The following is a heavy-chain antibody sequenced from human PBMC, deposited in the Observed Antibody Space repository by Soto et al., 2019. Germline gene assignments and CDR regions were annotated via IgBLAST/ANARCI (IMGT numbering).Heavy chain of an antibody. J-gene: IGHJ4*02. CDR3: VREAGIAAAGSSQGVL. CDR1: GFAIRSNA. V-gene: IGHV3-30*04. Sequence: GWSLRLSCEASGFAIRSNAIHWVRQAPGKGLEWVAVISFEGSHKYYADSVKGRFTVSRDNSKNTVSLQMDSLTGEDSALYYCVREAGIAAAGSSQGVLWGQGTLVTVSA. D-gene: IGHD6-13*01. CDR2: ISFEGSHK.